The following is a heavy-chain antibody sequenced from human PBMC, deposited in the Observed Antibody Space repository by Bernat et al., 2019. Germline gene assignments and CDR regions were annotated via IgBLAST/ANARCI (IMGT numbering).Heavy chain of an antibody. CDR1: GGSFSGYY. J-gene: IGHJ4*02. CDR3: AGGLTTFDY. CDR2: VNHRGST. Sequence: QVQLRQWGAGLLKPSATLSLTCAVYGGSFSGYYWTWIRQPPGKGLEWIGEVNHRGSTAYNPSLRSRVTISIDTSNNQFSLKLTSVTAADTAVYYCAGGLTTFDYWGLGTLVTVSS. D-gene: IGHD4-17*01. V-gene: IGHV4-34*01.